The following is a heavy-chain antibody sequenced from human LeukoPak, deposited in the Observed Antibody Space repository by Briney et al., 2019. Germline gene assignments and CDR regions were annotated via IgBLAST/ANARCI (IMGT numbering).Heavy chain of an antibody. V-gene: IGHV3-48*03. J-gene: IGHJ4*02. CDR3: ARDKASAVVPAATFDY. D-gene: IGHD2-2*01. CDR1: GFTSSYYE. CDR2: ISSSDSTI. Sequence: GGSLRLSCAASGFTSSYYEMNWVRQAPGKGLEWVSYISSSDSTIHYADSVKGRFTISRDNAKNSLYLQMNSLRAEDTAVYYCARDKASAVVPAATFDYWGQGTLVTVSS.